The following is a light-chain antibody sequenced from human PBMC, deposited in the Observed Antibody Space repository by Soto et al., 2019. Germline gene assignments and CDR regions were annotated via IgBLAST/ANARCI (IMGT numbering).Light chain of an antibody. CDR3: QQSYNSPLT. CDR1: QYIGSY. CDR2: DAS. V-gene: IGKV1-39*01. Sequence: DIQMTQSPSSLSASVGVRVTVSCRASQYIGSYLNWYQQKSGKAPKVLISDASTLQSGVPSRFSGSGSGTDFTLTISSLQPEDSAIYYCQQSYNSPLTFGGGTKVDIK. J-gene: IGKJ4*02.